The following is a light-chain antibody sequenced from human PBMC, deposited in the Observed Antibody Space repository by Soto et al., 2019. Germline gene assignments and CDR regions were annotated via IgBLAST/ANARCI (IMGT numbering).Light chain of an antibody. Sequence: DIRMTQSPSTLSGSVGDGVTITCRASQTISSWLAWYQQKPGKAPKLLIYKASTLKSGVPSRFSGSGSGTEFTLTISSLQPDDFATYYCQHYNSYSAAFGQGTKVDIK. J-gene: IGKJ1*01. CDR1: QTISSW. CDR3: QHYNSYSAA. CDR2: KAS. V-gene: IGKV1-5*03.